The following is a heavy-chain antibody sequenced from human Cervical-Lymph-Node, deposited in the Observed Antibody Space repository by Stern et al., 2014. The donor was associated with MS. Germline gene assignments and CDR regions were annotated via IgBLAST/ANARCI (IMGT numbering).Heavy chain of an antibody. CDR2: VYYSWST. Sequence: VQLQESGPGLVKPSETLSLTCTVSGGSISTYYWNWIRQPPGKGLEWIGYVYYSWSTTYNPSLKSRVTISVETSKNQFSLKLSSVTAADTAVYYCARGKQWLVPDAFDMWGQGTMVTVSS. CDR1: GGSISTYY. J-gene: IGHJ3*02. CDR3: ARGKQWLVPDAFDM. D-gene: IGHD6-19*01. V-gene: IGHV4-59*01.